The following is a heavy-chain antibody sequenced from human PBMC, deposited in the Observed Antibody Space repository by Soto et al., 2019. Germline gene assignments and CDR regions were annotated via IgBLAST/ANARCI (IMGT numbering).Heavy chain of an antibody. J-gene: IGHJ3*02. CDR2: IYHSGST. CDR1: GASISNDNW. Sequence: QVQLQESGPGRVKASGTLSLTCDVSGASISNDNWWSWVRQPPGKGLEWIGEIYHSGSTNYNPSLKSRVTISVDKSQNQFSLKLSSVTAADTAVYYCAKDLGIAVSARRAFDIWGQGTMVTVAS. V-gene: IGHV4-4*02. CDR3: AKDLGIAVSARRAFDI. D-gene: IGHD6-19*01.